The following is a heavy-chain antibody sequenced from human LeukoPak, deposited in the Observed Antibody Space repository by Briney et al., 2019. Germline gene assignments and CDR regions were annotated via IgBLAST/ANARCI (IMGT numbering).Heavy chain of an antibody. D-gene: IGHD6-19*01. CDR1: VFSFSDYW. Sequence: GGSLRLSCAASVFSFSDYWMTWVRQAPGKGLHWVAHIKRDGSEEYYVDSVKGRFTISRDNAKTSLYLQMNSLRAEDTAVYYCARWNSGWEFDYWGQGTLVSVSS. V-gene: IGHV3-7*05. CDR2: IKRDGSEE. CDR3: ARWNSGWEFDY. J-gene: IGHJ4*02.